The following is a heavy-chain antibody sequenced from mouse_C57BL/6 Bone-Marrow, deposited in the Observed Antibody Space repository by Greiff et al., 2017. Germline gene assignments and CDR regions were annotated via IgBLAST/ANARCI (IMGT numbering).Heavy chain of an antibody. CDR2: IYPGDGDT. Sequence: QVQLQQSGAELVKPGASVKISCKASGYAFSSYWMNWVKQSPGKGLEWIGQIYPGDGDTNYNGTFKGKATLTADKSSSTAYMQLSSLTSEVSAVYFCARYDYFFDYWGQGTTLTVSS. CDR1: GYAFSSYW. D-gene: IGHD2-4*01. V-gene: IGHV1-80*01. CDR3: ARYDYFFDY. J-gene: IGHJ2*01.